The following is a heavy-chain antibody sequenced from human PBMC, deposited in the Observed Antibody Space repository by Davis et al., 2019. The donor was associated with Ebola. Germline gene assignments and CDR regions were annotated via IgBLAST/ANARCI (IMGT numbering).Heavy chain of an antibody. V-gene: IGHV4-34*01. D-gene: IGHD5-18*01. CDR2: INHSGST. CDR1: GGSSSGYY. Sequence: SETLSLTCAVYGGSSSGYYWSWICQPPGKGLEWIGEINHSGSTNYNPSLKSRVTISVDTSKNQFSLKLSSVTAADTAVYYCARDAGYSYGFDYWGQGTLVTVSS. CDR3: ARDAGYSYGFDY. J-gene: IGHJ4*02.